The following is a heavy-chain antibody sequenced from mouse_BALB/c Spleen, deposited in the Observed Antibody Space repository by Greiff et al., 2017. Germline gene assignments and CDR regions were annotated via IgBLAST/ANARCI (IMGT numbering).Heavy chain of an antibody. CDR3: ARFWVLYAMDY. CDR1: GFNIKDTY. Sequence: DVKLQESGAELVKPGASVKLSCTASGFNIKDTYMHWVKQRPEQGLEWIGRIDPANGNTKYDPKFQGKATITADTSSNTAYLQLSSLTSEDTAVYYCARFWVLYAMDYWGQGTSVTVSS. V-gene: IGHV14-3*02. CDR2: IDPANGNT. D-gene: IGHD4-1*01. J-gene: IGHJ4*01.